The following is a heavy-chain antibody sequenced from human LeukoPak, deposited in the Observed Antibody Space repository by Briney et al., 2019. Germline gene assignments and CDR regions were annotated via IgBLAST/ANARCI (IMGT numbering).Heavy chain of an antibody. CDR3: ARDQQDAFDI. CDR2: IYYSGST. CDR1: GGSISSYY. J-gene: IGHJ3*02. D-gene: IGHD2-2*01. Sequence: SETLSLTCTVSGGSISSYYWSWIRQPPGKGLEWIGYIYYSGSTNYNPSLKSRVTISVDTSKNQFSLKLSSVTAADTAAYYCARDQQDAFDIWGQGTMVTVS. V-gene: IGHV4-59*01.